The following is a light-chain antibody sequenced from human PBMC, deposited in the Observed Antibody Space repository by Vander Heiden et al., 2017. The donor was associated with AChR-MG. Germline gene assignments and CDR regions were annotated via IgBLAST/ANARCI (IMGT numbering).Light chain of an antibody. CDR3: CSYAGSYSVV. CDR1: SSDVGGYNY. CDR2: DVS. J-gene: IGLJ3*02. Sequence: QSALTQPRPVSGSPGQSVTISCTGTSSDVGGYNYVSWYQQHPCNAPILMIYDVSKRPSGVPDRVSGSKSGNTASPTISGLQAEDEADDYCCSYAGSYSVVFGGGTKLTVL. V-gene: IGLV2-11*01.